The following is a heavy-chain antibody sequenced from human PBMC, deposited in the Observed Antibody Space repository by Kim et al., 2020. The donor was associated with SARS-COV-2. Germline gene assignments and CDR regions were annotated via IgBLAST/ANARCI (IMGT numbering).Heavy chain of an antibody. CDR3: ARDGPGTVDWFDP. CDR1: GYTFTSYG. CDR2: ISAYNGNT. Sequence: ASVKVSCKASGYTFTSYGISWVRQAPGQGLEWMGWISAYNGNTNYAQKLQGRVTMTTDTSTSTGYMELRSLRSDDTAVYYCARDGPGTVDWFDPWGQGTLVTVSS. V-gene: IGHV1-18*01. J-gene: IGHJ5*02.